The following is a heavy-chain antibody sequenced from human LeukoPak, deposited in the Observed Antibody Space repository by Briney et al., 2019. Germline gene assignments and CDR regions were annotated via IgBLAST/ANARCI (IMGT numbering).Heavy chain of an antibody. CDR3: ARDPTQWLRYGYFDY. J-gene: IGHJ4*02. CDR2: IYSGGST. Sequence: GGSLRLSCAASGFTVSSNYMSWVRQAPGKGLEWVSVIYSGGSTYYADSVKGRFTISRDNSKNTLYLQMNSLRAEDTAVYYCARDPTQWLRYGYFDYWGQGTLVTVSS. D-gene: IGHD5-12*01. V-gene: IGHV3-66*01. CDR1: GFTVSSNY.